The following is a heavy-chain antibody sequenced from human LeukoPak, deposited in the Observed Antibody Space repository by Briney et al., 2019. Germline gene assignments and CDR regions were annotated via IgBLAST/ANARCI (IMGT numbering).Heavy chain of an antibody. Sequence: SETLSLTCAVYTGPFSGYYWAWIRQPPGEGLEWIGEITHNANTKYKPSLESRVIISVDTSKNQFSLKLNSVTAADTAVYYCARFPVLDTAMAWGQGTQVTVSS. J-gene: IGHJ5*02. CDR3: ARFPVLDTAMA. CDR2: ITHNANT. D-gene: IGHD5-18*01. CDR1: TGPFSGYY. V-gene: IGHV4-34*01.